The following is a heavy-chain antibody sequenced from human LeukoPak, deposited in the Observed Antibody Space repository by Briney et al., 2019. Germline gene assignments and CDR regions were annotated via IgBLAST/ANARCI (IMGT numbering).Heavy chain of an antibody. D-gene: IGHD3-10*01. CDR2: INPNSGGT. CDR3: ARDGYGSGSYGYYGMDV. V-gene: IGHV1-2*02. CDR1: GYTFTGYY. Sequence: ASVKVSCKASGYTFTGYYMHWVRQAPGQGLEWMGWINPNSGGTNYAQKFQGRVTMTRDTSISTAYMELSRLRSDDTAVYYCARDGYGSGSYGYYGMDVWGQGTTVTVSS. J-gene: IGHJ6*02.